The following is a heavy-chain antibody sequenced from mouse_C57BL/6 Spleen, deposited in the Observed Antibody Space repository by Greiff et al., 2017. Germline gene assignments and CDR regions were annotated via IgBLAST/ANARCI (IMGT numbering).Heavy chain of an antibody. D-gene: IGHD2-4*01. CDR1: GYAFSSYW. J-gene: IGHJ1*03. CDR3: ARSDDYDVGYFDV. V-gene: IGHV1-80*01. Sequence: VKLMESGAELVKPGASVKISCKASGYAFSSYWMNWVKQRPGKGLEWIGQIYPGDGDTNYNGKFKGKATLTADKSSSTAYMQLSSLTSEDSAVYFCARSDDYDVGYFDVWGTGTTVTVSS. CDR2: IYPGDGDT.